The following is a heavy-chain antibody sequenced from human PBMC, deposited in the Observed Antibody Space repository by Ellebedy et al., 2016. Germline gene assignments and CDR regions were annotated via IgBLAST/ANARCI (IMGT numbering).Heavy chain of an antibody. CDR1: GDSLNTYY. D-gene: IGHD3-9*01. CDR2: IYYSGST. Sequence: GSLRLSCTVSGDSLNTYYWGWIRQPPGKGLEWIGSIYYSGSTYYNPSLKSRVTISVDTSKNQFSLKLRSVTAAATAVYYCARHLGETYYDILASGMDVWGQGTTVTVSS. J-gene: IGHJ6*02. CDR3: ARHLGETYYDILASGMDV. V-gene: IGHV4-39*01.